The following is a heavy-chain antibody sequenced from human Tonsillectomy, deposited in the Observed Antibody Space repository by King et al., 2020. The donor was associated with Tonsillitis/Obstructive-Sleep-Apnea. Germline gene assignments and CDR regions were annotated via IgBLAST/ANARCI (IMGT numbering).Heavy chain of an antibody. V-gene: IGHV4-34*01. Sequence: VQLQQWGAGLLKPSETLSLTFAVYGGSFSGYYWNWIRQPPGKGLEWIGEINHSGSTNYNPSLKSLVTISLDTSKNQFSLKLSSVTAADTAVYYCARDKLITMVQGDAFEIWGQGTMVTVSS. CDR3: ARDKLITMVQGDAFEI. D-gene: IGHD3-10*01. CDR2: INHSGST. J-gene: IGHJ3*02. CDR1: GGSFSGYY.